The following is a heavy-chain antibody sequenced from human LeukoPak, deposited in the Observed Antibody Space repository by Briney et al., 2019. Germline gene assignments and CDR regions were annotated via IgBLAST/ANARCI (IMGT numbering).Heavy chain of an antibody. Sequence: PGGSLRLSRAASGFTFSSYWMHWVRQAPGEGLVWVARIRYDGSETNYADSVKGRFTISRDNGKNTLYLQMNSLRAEDTAVYYCATYRGYPVSYWGQVTLVTVSS. J-gene: IGHJ4*02. CDR3: ATYRGYPVSY. CDR1: GFTFSSYW. V-gene: IGHV3-74*01. D-gene: IGHD1-1*01. CDR2: IRYDGSET.